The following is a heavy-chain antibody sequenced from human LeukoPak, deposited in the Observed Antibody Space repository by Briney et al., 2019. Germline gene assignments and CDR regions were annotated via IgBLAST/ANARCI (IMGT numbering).Heavy chain of an antibody. CDR3: ARSSGSWTLDFDY. Sequence: ASVKASCKVSGYTFTSYAMKWVRQPPGHGLEWMGWTNTNTGKPTYAQGFTGRFVFSLDTSVSTAYLQISSLKAEDTAVYYCARSSGSWTLDFDYWGQGTLVTVSS. D-gene: IGHD1-26*01. V-gene: IGHV7-4-1*02. CDR2: TNTNTGKP. CDR1: GYTFTSYA. J-gene: IGHJ4*02.